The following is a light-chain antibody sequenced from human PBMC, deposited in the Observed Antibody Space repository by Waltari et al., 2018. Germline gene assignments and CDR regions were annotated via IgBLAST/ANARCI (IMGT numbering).Light chain of an antibody. CDR1: SSNIGNNY. CDR2: ENP. V-gene: IGLV1-51*02. J-gene: IGLJ7*01. Sequence: QSVLTQPPSVSAAPGQRVTISCSGGSSNIGNNYVSWYRQFPGTAPKLLIYENPDRASGIPGRFSASKSGTSATRDITGLQAGDEADYYCGTWDSSLSGAVFGGGTHLTVL. CDR3: GTWDSSLSGAV.